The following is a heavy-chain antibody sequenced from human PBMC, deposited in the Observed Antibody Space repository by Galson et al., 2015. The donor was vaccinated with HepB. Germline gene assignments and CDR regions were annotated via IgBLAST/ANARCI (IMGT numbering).Heavy chain of an antibody. V-gene: IGHV3-21*01. J-gene: IGHJ6*02. CDR2: ISSSSSYI. CDR1: GFTFSSYS. CDR3: ARATRTFYYYGMDV. D-gene: IGHD2-2*01. Sequence: SLRLSCAASGFTFSSYSMNWVRQAPGKGLEWVSSISSSSSYIYYADSVKGRFTISRDNAKNSLYLQMNSLRAEDTAVYYCARATRTFYYYGMDVWGQGTMVTVSS.